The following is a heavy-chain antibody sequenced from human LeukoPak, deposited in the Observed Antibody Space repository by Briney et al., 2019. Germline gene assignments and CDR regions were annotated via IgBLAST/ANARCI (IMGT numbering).Heavy chain of an antibody. D-gene: IGHD5-12*01. CDR2: INGDGTST. CDR1: GFTFSSYW. V-gene: IGHV3-74*01. J-gene: IGHJ4*02. Sequence: PGGSLRLSCAASGFTFSSYWMHWVRQAPGKGLLWVSRINGDGTSTNYADSVKGRFTISRDNAKNTLYLQMNSLRAEDTAVYYCVRDIGYNGYGTSDYWGQGTLVTVSS. CDR3: VRDIGYNGYGTSDY.